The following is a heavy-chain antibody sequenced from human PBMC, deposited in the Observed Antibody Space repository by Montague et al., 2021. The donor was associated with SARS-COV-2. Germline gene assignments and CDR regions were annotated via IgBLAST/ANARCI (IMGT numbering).Heavy chain of an antibody. D-gene: IGHD3-10*01. CDR2: IYWDDDR. V-gene: IGHV2-5*02. Sequence: VKPTQTLTLTCTFSGFSLKTSGVGVGWIRQPPGEALEWLALIYWDDDRRYSPSLKSRLSITKDTSRNQVALTMTKMDPMDTATYYCARIGATIDYYAVYGRDPFGHCGRGTLVTVSS. J-gene: IGHJ4*02. CDR1: GFSLKTSGVG. CDR3: ARIGATIDYYAVYGRDPFGH.